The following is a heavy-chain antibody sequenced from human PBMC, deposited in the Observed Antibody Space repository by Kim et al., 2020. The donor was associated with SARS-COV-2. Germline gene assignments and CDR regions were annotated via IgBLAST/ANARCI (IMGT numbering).Heavy chain of an antibody. CDR1: GGSFSGYY. J-gene: IGHJ4*02. CDR3: ARGPGTQGGSSGTTGFDY. CDR2: INHSGST. Sequence: SETLSLTCAVYGGSFSGYYWSWIRQPPGKGLEWIGEINHSGSTNYNPSLKSRVTISVDTSKNQFSLKLSSVTAADTAVYYCARGPGTQGGSSGTTGFDYWGQGTLVTVSS. D-gene: IGHD1-1*01. V-gene: IGHV4-34*01.